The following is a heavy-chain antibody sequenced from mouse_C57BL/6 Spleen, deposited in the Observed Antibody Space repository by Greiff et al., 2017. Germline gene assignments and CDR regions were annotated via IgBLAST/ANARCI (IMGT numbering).Heavy chain of an antibody. J-gene: IGHJ4*01. Sequence: EVHLVESGEGLVKPGGSLKLSCAASGFTFSSYAMSWVRQTPEKRLEWVAYISSGGDYIYYADTVKGRFTISRDNARNTLYLQMSSLKSEDTAMYYCTRDGIQGAMDYWGQGTSVTVSS. CDR2: ISSGGDYI. V-gene: IGHV5-9-1*02. CDR1: GFTFSSYA. D-gene: IGHD2-3*01. CDR3: TRDGIQGAMDY.